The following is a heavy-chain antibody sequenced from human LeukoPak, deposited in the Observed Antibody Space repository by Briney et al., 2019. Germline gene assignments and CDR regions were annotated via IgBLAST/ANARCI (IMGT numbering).Heavy chain of an antibody. V-gene: IGHV3-23*01. J-gene: IGHJ4*02. CDR1: GFTVSSNY. CDR3: AKTGVGYCTGGSCSAADY. D-gene: IGHD2-15*01. Sequence: GGSLRLSCAASGFTVSSNYMSWVRQAPGKGLEWVSAISGSGGSTNYADSVKGRFTISRDNSKNTLYLQMNSLRAEDTAVFYCAKTGVGYCTGGSCSAADYWGQGTLVTVSS. CDR2: ISGSGGST.